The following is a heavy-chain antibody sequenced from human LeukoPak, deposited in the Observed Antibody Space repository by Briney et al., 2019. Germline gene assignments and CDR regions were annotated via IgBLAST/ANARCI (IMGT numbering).Heavy chain of an antibody. CDR2: MNHSGST. Sequence: PSETLSLTCAVYGGSFSGYYWSWIRQPPGKGLEWIGEMNHSGSTNYNPPLKSRVTISVDTSKNQFSLKLSSVTAADTGVYYCARVDGDYFGWFDPWGQGTLVTVSS. D-gene: IGHD4-17*01. CDR1: GGSFSGYY. CDR3: ARVDGDYFGWFDP. V-gene: IGHV4-34*01. J-gene: IGHJ5*02.